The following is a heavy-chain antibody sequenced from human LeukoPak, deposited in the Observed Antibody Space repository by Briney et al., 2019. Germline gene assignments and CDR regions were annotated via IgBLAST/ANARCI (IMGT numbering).Heavy chain of an antibody. CDR2: ISGSGGDT. CDR1: GFTFSSYA. V-gene: IGHV3-23*01. J-gene: IGHJ4*02. Sequence: QPGGSLRLSCAASGFTFSSYAMSWVRQAPGKGLEWVSGISGSGGDTDYADSVKGRFTISRDNSKNTLYLQMNSLRAEDTALYYCAKDSLYDSGGYYQRTYFNYWGQGTLVTVSS. D-gene: IGHD3-22*01. CDR3: AKDSLYDSGGYYQRTYFNY.